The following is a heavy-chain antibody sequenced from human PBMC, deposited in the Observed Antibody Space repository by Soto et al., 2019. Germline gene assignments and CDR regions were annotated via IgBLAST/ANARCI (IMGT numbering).Heavy chain of an antibody. Sequence: SKTLSLTCTVSGGSISSYYWSWIRQPPGKGLEWIGYIYYSGSTNYNPSLKSRVTISVDTSKNQFSLKLSSVTAADTAVYYCARATRRAAARWIDPWGQGTLVTVSS. CDR3: ARATRRAAARWIDP. V-gene: IGHV4-59*01. D-gene: IGHD6-13*01. CDR2: IYYSGST. J-gene: IGHJ5*02. CDR1: GGSISSYY.